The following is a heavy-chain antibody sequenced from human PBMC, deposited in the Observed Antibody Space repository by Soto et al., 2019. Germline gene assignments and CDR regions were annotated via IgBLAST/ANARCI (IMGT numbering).Heavy chain of an antibody. CDR1: GFSLSSIGVA. J-gene: IGHJ4*02. CDR2: LYWNDDR. Sequence: SGPTLVNPTQTLTLTCTFSGFSLSSIGVAVGWIRQPPGKALEWLALLYWNDDRRHSPSLKSRLTITKDTSKNQVVLTMTNMDPADTATYYCAHSASVPCCYYFDSWGQGTLVTVSS. D-gene: IGHD1-26*01. CDR3: AHSASVPCCYYFDS. V-gene: IGHV2-5*01.